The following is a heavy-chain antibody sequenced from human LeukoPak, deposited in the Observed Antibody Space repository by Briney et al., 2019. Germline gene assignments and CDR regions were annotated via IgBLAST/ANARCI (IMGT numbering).Heavy chain of an antibody. D-gene: IGHD6-25*01. CDR3: ASSVWQREGYYYYYYIDV. J-gene: IGHJ6*03. CDR2: IYYSGNT. V-gene: IGHV4-39*01. CDR1: GVSISSSNSY. Sequence: SETLSLTCTVSGVSISSSNSYWGWIRQPPGKGLEWIGSIYYSGNTYYNASLKSQVSISIDTSKTQSSLRLTSVTAADTAVYYCASSVWQREGYYYYYYIDVWGKGTTVTISS.